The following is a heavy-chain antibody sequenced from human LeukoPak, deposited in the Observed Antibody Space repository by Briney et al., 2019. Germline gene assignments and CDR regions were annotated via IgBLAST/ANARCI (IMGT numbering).Heavy chain of an antibody. Sequence: SVKVSCKASGYTFTSYAISWVRQAPGQGLEWMGGIIPIFGTANYAQKFQGRVTITADESTSTAYMELSSLRSEDTAVYYCASPDDYGDYVGYYYYGMDVWGQGTTVTVSS. CDR2: IIPIFGTA. J-gene: IGHJ6*02. CDR1: GYTFTSYA. V-gene: IGHV1-69*13. D-gene: IGHD4-17*01. CDR3: ASPDDYGDYVGYYYYGMDV.